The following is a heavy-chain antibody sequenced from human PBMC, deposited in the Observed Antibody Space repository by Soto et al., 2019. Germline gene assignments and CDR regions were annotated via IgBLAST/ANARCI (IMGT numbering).Heavy chain of an antibody. J-gene: IGHJ5*02. CDR2: VYYSGST. CDR3: ARGSRGWFDP. V-gene: IGHV4-59*01. CDR1: GGSISSYF. Sequence: SETLSLTCTVSGGSISSYFWSWIRQPPGKGLEWIGYVYYSGSTNYNPSLKSRVTMSVDASENQFSLKLTSVTAADTAVYYCARGSRGWFDPWGQGTLVTVYS.